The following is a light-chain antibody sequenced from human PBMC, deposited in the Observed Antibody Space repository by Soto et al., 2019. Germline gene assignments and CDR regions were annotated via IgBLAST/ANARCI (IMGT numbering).Light chain of an antibody. V-gene: IGLV2-23*01. Sequence: QSVLTQPASVSGSPGQSITISCTGTSNDVGSYNLVSWYQHHPGKAPKLMIFEGSKRPSGVSNRFSGSKSGNTASLTISGPQAEDEADFYCCSYAGSNYYVFGTGTKVT. CDR3: CSYAGSNYYV. CDR2: EGS. CDR1: SNDVGSYNL. J-gene: IGLJ1*01.